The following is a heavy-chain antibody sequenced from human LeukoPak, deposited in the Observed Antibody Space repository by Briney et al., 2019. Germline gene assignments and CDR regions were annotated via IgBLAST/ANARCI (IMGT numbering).Heavy chain of an antibody. CDR1: GGTFSSYA. J-gene: IGHJ6*02. D-gene: IGHD3-16*01. Sequence: SVKVSCKASGGTFSSYAISWVRQAPGQGLEWMGGIIPIFGTANYAQKFQGRVTITADESTSTAYMELSSLRSEDTAVYYCAKDGVPGYGMDVWGQGTTVTVSS. V-gene: IGHV1-69*13. CDR3: AKDGVPGYGMDV. CDR2: IIPIFGTA.